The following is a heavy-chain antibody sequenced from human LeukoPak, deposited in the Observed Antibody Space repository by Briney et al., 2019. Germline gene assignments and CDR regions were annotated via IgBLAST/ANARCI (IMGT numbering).Heavy chain of an antibody. D-gene: IGHD6-19*01. Sequence: PGGSLRLSCAASGFTFNNYAMSWVRQAPGKGLEWVSGIRAGGYDTYHADSVKGRFTLSSDSSRNTVYFQLNNLRVEDTAIYYCAKASWVSSTDAVRWGQGTLVTVSS. CDR1: GFTFNNYA. J-gene: IGHJ4*02. V-gene: IGHV3-23*01. CDR2: IRAGGYDT. CDR3: AKASWVSSTDAVR.